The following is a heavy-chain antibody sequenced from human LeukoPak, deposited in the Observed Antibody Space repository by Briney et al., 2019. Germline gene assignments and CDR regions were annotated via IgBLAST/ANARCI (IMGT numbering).Heavy chain of an antibody. CDR3: AKVRYYDSSGYLGN. V-gene: IGHV3-9*01. D-gene: IGHD3-22*01. CDR1: GFTFDDYA. CDR2: ISWNSGSI. Sequence: PGGSLRLSCAASGFTFDDYAMHWVRQAPGKGLEWVSGISWNSGSIGYADSVKGRFTISRDNAKNSLYLQMNSLRAEDTAVYYCAKVRYYDSSGYLGNWGQGTLVTVSS. J-gene: IGHJ4*02.